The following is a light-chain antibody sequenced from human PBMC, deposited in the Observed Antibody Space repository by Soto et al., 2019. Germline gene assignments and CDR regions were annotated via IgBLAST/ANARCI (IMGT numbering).Light chain of an antibody. CDR1: QSISSW. Sequence: DIQMTQSPSTLSASVRDRVTITCRASQSISSWLAWYQQKPGKAPNLLIYDASSLQSGVPSRFSGSGSGTGFTLTISSLQSDDFATYFCQHYNNYPITFGQGTRLEIK. CDR3: QHYNNYPIT. V-gene: IGKV1-5*01. J-gene: IGKJ5*01. CDR2: DAS.